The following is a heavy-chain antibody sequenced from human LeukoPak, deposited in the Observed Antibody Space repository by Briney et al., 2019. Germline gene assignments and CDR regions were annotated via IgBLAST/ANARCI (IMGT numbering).Heavy chain of an antibody. CDR2: ISYDGSNK. Sequence: PGRSLRLSCAASGFTFSSYGMHWVRQAPGKGLEWVAVISYDGSNKYYADSVKGRFTISRDNSKNTLYLQMNSLRAEDTAVYYCAKEWGDIVAYMDVWGKGTTVTISS. D-gene: IGHD5-12*01. V-gene: IGHV3-30*18. CDR1: GFTFSSYG. J-gene: IGHJ6*03. CDR3: AKEWGDIVAYMDV.